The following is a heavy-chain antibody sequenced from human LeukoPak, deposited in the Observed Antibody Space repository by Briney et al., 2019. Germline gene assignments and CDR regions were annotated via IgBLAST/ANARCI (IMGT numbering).Heavy chain of an antibody. Sequence: SETLSLTCAVSGGSISSGGYSWSWIRQPPGKGLEWIGYIYHSGSTYYNPSLKSRVTISVDTSKNQFSLKLSSVTAADTAVYYCARLGMLTTVTTLDYWGQGTLVTVSS. V-gene: IGHV4-30-2*03. CDR3: ARLGMLTTVTTLDY. D-gene: IGHD4-17*01. CDR1: GGSISSGGYS. CDR2: IYHSGST. J-gene: IGHJ4*02.